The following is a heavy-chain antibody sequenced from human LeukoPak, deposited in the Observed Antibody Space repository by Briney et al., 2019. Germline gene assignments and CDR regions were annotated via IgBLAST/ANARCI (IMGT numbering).Heavy chain of an antibody. Sequence: PGGSLRLSCAASGFTFSSYSMNWVRQAPRKGLEWVSSISSSSSYIYYADSVKGRFTISRDNAKNSLYLQMNSLRAEDTAVYYCARVVAADSSGYYYPYYYMDVWGKGTTVTVSS. CDR3: ARVVAADSSGYYYPYYYMDV. V-gene: IGHV3-21*01. CDR2: ISSSSSYI. J-gene: IGHJ6*03. D-gene: IGHD3-22*01. CDR1: GFTFSSYS.